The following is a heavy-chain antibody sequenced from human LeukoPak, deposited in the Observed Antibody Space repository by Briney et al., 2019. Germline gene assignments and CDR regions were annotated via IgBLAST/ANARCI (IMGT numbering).Heavy chain of an antibody. Sequence: ETLSLTCAVSGGSISTYYWSWIRQPAGKGLEWIGRIYSSGSANYNPSLKSRVAMSVDTSKNQFSLKLSSVTAADTAVYFCARDQPSQEYSSGWNFDYWGQGTLVTVSS. V-gene: IGHV4-4*07. D-gene: IGHD6-19*01. J-gene: IGHJ4*02. CDR2: IYSSGSA. CDR1: GGSISTYY. CDR3: ARDQPSQEYSSGWNFDY.